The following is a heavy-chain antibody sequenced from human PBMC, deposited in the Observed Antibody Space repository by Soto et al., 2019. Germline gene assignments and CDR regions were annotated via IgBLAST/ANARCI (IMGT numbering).Heavy chain of an antibody. J-gene: IGHJ1*01. D-gene: IGHD4-17*01. Sequence: SETLSLTCTVSGGSISSYYWSWIRQPPGKGLEWIGYIYYSGSTNYNPSLKSRVTISVDTSKNQFSLKLSSVTAADTAVYYCASSPTTVTTTEYFQHWGQGTLVTVSS. CDR3: ASSPTTVTTTEYFQH. CDR2: IYYSGST. CDR1: GGSISSYY. V-gene: IGHV4-59*01.